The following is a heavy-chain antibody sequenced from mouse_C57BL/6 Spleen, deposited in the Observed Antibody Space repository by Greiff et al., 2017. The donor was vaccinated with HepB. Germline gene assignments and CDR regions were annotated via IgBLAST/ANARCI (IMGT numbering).Heavy chain of an antibody. CDR1: GFTFSSYA. Sequence: EVQLQQSGGGLVKPGGSLKLSCAASGFTFSSYAMSWVRQTPEKRLEWVATISDGGSYTYYPDNVKGRFTISRDNAKNNLYLQMSHLKSEDTAMYYCARDDKDYGSSFDYWGQGTTLTGSS. CDR2: ISDGGSYT. J-gene: IGHJ2*01. CDR3: ARDDKDYGSSFDY. D-gene: IGHD1-1*01. V-gene: IGHV5-4*01.